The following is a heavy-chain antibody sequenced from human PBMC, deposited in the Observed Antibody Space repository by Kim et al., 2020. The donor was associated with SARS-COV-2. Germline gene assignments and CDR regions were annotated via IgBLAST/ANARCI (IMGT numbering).Heavy chain of an antibody. J-gene: IGHJ6*02. Sequence: GGSLRLSCVVSGFSFSGYDMNWVRQAPGKGLEWVSYIRNSGSTIWYADSVKGRFTISRDNAKNSLYLQMNSLSDEDTAVYYCARVGLLGAYNIDVWGQGTTVTVSS. CDR2: IRNSGSTI. V-gene: IGHV3-48*02. CDR1: GFSFSGYD. D-gene: IGHD3-16*01. CDR3: ARVGLLGAYNIDV.